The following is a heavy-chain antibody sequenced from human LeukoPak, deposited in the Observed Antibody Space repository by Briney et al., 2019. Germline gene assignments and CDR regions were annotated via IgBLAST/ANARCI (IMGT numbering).Heavy chain of an antibody. D-gene: IGHD2-21*01. CDR1: GGSISNYY. V-gene: IGHV4-59*08. Sequence: SETLSLTCAVSGGSISNYYWSWIRQPPGEGLEWIGFIYYSGSTKYNNNTTFKRRLTISVDTSKNKSSLNLTSVPAADTAVYYCARHKFPLRSSFLAFDTWGQGTMVTVSS. CDR3: ARHKFPLRSSFLAFDT. CDR2: IYYSGSTKY. J-gene: IGHJ3*02.